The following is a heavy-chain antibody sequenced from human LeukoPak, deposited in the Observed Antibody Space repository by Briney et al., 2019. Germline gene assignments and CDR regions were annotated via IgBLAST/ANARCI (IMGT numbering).Heavy chain of an antibody. D-gene: IGHD3-10*01. V-gene: IGHV4-61*02. J-gene: IGHJ6*03. Sequence: SETLSLTCTVSGYSISSGYYWSWIRQPAGKGLEWIGRIYTSGSTNYNPSLKSRVTISVDTSKNQFSLKLSSVTAADTAVYYCASIMVRYYYYYMDVWGKGATVTISS. CDR3: ASIMVRYYYYYMDV. CDR1: GYSISSGYY. CDR2: IYTSGST.